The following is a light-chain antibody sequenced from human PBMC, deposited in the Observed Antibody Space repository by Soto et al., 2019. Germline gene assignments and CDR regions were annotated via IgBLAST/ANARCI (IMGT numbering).Light chain of an antibody. CDR2: GAS. J-gene: IGKJ1*01. CDR1: QSISSY. V-gene: IGKV1-39*01. CDR3: QQSYSTPPT. Sequence: DIQMTQSPSSLSASIGDRVTITCRASQSISSYLNWYQQKPGKAPKLLIYGASSLLSGVPSRLSGSGSGTDFTLTISSLQPEDFATYYCQQSYSTPPTFGHGTKVEIK.